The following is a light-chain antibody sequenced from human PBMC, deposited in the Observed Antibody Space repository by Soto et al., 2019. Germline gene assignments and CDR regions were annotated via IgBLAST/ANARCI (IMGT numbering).Light chain of an antibody. CDR1: SSNIGSGGAT. CDR3: ATWDDGLSGWL. V-gene: IGLV1-44*01. J-gene: IGLJ3*02. Sequence: QCALTQPPSAYGTPGQRVSISCSRSSSNIGSGGATVTWYQQLPGTAPKLVIFSNNQRPSGVPDRFSGSKSGTSASLAISGLQSEDEAAYYCATWDDGLSGWLFGGGTKLTV. CDR2: SNN.